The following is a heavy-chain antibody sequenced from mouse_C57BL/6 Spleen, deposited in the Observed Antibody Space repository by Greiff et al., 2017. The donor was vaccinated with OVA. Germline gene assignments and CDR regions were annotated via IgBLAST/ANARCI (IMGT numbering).Heavy chain of an antibody. V-gene: IGHV1-64*01. D-gene: IGHD1-1*01. CDR2: IHPNSGST. Sequence: VQLQQPEAELVKPGASVKLSCKASGYTFTSYWMHWVKQRPGQGLEWIGMIHPNSGSTNYNEKFKSKATLTVDKSSSTAYMQLSSLTSEDSAVYYCARSGYYGSRWYFDVWGTGTTVTVSS. CDR1: GYTFTSYW. CDR3: ARSGYYGSRWYFDV. J-gene: IGHJ1*03.